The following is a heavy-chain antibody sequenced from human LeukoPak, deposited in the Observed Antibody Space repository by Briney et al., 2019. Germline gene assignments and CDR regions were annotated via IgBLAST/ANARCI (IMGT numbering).Heavy chain of an antibody. V-gene: IGHV3-7*01. CDR3: ASIRTPKGGSGSFVYGFGERPVGKKPYYFDY. CDR1: GFTFSSYW. J-gene: IGHJ4*02. Sequence: PGGSLRLSCAASGFTFSSYWMNWVRQAPGKGLEWVSNIKQGGSEIYYVDSVKGRFTISRDNAKNSLYLQMNSLRAEDTAVYYCASIRTPKGGSGSFVYGFGERPVGKKPYYFDYWGQGTLVTVSS. CDR2: IKQGGSEI. D-gene: IGHD3-10*01.